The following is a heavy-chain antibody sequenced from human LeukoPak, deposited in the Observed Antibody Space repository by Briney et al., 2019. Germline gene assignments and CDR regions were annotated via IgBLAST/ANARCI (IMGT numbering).Heavy chain of an antibody. Sequence: GGSLRLSCAASGFTFSSYEMNWVRQAPGKGLEWVSYISSSGSTIYYADSVKGRFTISRDNAKNSLYLQMNSLRAEDTAVYYCARHRGYHDYGGIHNYYFDYWGQGTLVTVSS. J-gene: IGHJ4*02. D-gene: IGHD4-23*01. CDR1: GFTFSSYE. V-gene: IGHV3-48*03. CDR3: ARHRGYHDYGGIHNYYFDY. CDR2: ISSSGSTI.